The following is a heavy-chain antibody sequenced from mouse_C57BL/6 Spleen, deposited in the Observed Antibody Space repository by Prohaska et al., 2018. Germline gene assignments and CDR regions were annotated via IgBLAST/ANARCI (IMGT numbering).Heavy chain of an antibody. CDR2: IYPNNGGN. CDR3: ARGGHYYGGFDY. Sequence: TDYYMHWVKQSHGKSLECIGYIYPNNGGNGYNQKFNGKATLTVDKSSSTAYMELRSLTSEDSAVYYCARGGHYYGGFDYWGQGTTLTVSS. CDR1: TDYY. V-gene: IGHV1-34*01. J-gene: IGHJ2*01. D-gene: IGHD1-2*01.